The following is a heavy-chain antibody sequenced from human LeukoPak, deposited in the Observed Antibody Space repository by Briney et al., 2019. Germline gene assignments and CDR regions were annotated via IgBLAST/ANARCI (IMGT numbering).Heavy chain of an antibody. D-gene: IGHD4-11*01. CDR1: GSTLPSPL. V-gene: IGHV1-2*02. CDR3: ARDAIVRDYSNSDY. CDR2: INPNSGGT. J-gene: IGHJ4*02. Sequence: GTVNHSWKASGSTLPSPLTVVTTKTPGQVLEWMRWINPNSGGTNYAQKFQGRVTMTRDTSISTAYMELSRLTSDDTAVYYCARDAIVRDYSNSDYWGQGTLVTVSS.